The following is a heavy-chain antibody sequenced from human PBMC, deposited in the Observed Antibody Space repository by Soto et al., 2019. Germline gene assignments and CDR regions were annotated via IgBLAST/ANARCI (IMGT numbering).Heavy chain of an antibody. D-gene: IGHD6-19*01. CDR2: INHSGST. Sequence: QVQLQQWGAGLLKPSETLSLTCAVYGGSFSGYYWSWIRQPPGKGLEWIGEINHSGSTNYNPSLKSRVTISVDTSKNQFSLKLSSVTAAATAVYYCARGSPSIAVAAVDYWGQGTLVTVSS. V-gene: IGHV4-34*01. CDR3: ARGSPSIAVAAVDY. CDR1: GGSFSGYY. J-gene: IGHJ4*02.